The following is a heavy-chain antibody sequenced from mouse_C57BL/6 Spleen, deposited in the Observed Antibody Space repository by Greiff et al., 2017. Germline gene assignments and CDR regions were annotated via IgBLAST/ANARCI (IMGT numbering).Heavy chain of an antibody. CDR3: ARRSYFDY. Sequence: QVHVKQPGAELVKPGASVKLSCKASGYTFTSYWMQWVKQRPGQGLEWIGEIDPSDSYTNYNQKFKGKATLTVDTSSSTAYMQLSSLTSEDSAVYYCARRSYFDYGGQGTTLTVSS. CDR2: IDPSDSYT. J-gene: IGHJ2*01. CDR1: GYTFTSYW. V-gene: IGHV1-50*01.